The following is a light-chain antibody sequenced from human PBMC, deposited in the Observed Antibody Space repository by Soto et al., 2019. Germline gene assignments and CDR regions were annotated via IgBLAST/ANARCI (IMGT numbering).Light chain of an antibody. J-gene: IGKJ1*01. Sequence: DILMTQSPATLSASPGERATLSCRASQSVSSTCLAWYQQKPGKAPRVLIYRASSLATGAPDRFSGSGSGTDFTLTISRLEPEDFAVYYCQQYDRSSPCTFGQGTKVDIK. CDR2: RAS. CDR1: QSVSSTC. CDR3: QQYDRSSPCT. V-gene: IGKV3-20*01.